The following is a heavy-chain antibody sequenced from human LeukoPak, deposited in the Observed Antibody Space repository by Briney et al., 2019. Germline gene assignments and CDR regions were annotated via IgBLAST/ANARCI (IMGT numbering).Heavy chain of an antibody. Sequence: GGFLRLSCAVSGFTFSGHGMHWVRQVPGKGLEWVASISGGGSDTYNEDAVKGRFTISRDNYKSTLSLQMNSLRAEDTAVYYCAKGGAYGSGSYCDYWGQGTLVTVSS. CDR2: ISGGGSDT. J-gene: IGHJ4*02. D-gene: IGHD3-10*01. CDR3: AKGGAYGSGSYCDY. CDR1: GFTFSGHG. V-gene: IGHV3-23*02.